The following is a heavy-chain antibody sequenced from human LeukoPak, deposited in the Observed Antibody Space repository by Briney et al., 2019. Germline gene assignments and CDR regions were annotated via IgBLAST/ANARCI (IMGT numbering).Heavy chain of an antibody. D-gene: IGHD3-3*01. CDR1: GYTFTGYY. J-gene: IGHJ4*02. CDR2: INPNSGGT. V-gene: IGHV1-2*02. CDR3: ARNPYVLRFLEWSVLFDY. Sequence: ASVKVSCKASGYTFTGYYMHWVRQAPGQGLEWMGWINPNSGGTSYAQKFQGRVTMTRDTSISTAYMELSRLRSDDTAVYYCARNPYVLRFLEWSVLFDYWGQGTLVTVSS.